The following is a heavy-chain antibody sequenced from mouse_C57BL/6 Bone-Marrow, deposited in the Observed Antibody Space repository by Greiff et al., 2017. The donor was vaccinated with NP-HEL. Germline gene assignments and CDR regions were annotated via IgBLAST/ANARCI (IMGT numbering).Heavy chain of an antibody. CDR2: IHPSDSDT. D-gene: IGHD2-3*01. J-gene: IGHJ3*01. V-gene: IGHV1-74*01. Sequence: QVQLQQPGAELVKPGASVKVSCKASGYTFTSYWMHWVKQRPGQGLEWIGRIHPSDSDTNYNQKFKGKATFTVDKSSSTAYMQLSSLTSEDSAVYYCAELNDGYPWFAYWGQGTLVTVSA. CDR3: AELNDGYPWFAY. CDR1: GYTFTSYW.